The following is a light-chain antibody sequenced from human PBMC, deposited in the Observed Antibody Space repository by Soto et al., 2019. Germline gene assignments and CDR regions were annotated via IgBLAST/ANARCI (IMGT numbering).Light chain of an antibody. Sequence: EIVLTQSPGTLSLSPGERVTLSCRASQGVISRYLAWYQQKPGQAPRLLISGTSARATGIPDRFSGSGSGTDFTLTISRLEPEDFAVYYCQQYGNSRWTFGQGTKV. CDR1: QGVISRY. V-gene: IGKV3-20*01. CDR3: QQYGNSRWT. J-gene: IGKJ1*01. CDR2: GTS.